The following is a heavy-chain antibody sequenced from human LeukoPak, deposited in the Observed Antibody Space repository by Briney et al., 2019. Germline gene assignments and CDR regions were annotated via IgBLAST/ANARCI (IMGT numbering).Heavy chain of an antibody. CDR2: INHSGST. J-gene: IGHJ4*02. D-gene: IGHD3-22*01. CDR3: ARDYYDSSGYYDY. Sequence: SETLSLTCAVYGGSFSGYYWSWIGQPPGKGLEWIGEINHSGSTNYNPSLKSRVTISVDTSKNQFSLKLSSVTAADTAVYYCARDYYDSSGYYDYWGQGTLVTVSS. V-gene: IGHV4-34*01. CDR1: GGSFSGYY.